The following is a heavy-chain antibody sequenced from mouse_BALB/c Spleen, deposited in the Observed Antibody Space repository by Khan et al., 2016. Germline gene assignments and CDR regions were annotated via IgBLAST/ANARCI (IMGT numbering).Heavy chain of an antibody. D-gene: IGHD2-1*01. Sequence: IQLVQSGPELKKPGETVKISCKASGYTFTNYGMNWVKQAPGKGLRWMGWINTYTGEPTYADDFKGRFAFSLETSASTAYLQINNLKNEDTATYVCARFGYGNSRPWYFDVWGAGTTVTVSS. CDR1: GYTFTNYG. CDR2: INTYTGEP. CDR3: ARFGYGNSRPWYFDV. J-gene: IGHJ1*01. V-gene: IGHV9-3-1*01.